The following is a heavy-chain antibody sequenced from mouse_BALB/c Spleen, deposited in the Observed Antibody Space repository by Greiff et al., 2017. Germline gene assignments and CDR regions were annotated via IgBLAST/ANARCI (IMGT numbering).Heavy chain of an antibody. D-gene: IGHD1-1*01. CDR2: ISSGSSTI. V-gene: IGHV5-17*02. Sequence: EVMLVESGGGLVQPGGSRKLSCAASGFTFSSFGMHWVRQAPEKGLEWVAYISSGSSTIYYADTVKGRFTISRDNPKNTLFLQMTSLRSEDTAMYYGASNYYGSRGNYAMDYWGQGTSVTVSS. CDR1: GFTFSSFG. J-gene: IGHJ4*01. CDR3: ASNYYGSRGNYAMDY.